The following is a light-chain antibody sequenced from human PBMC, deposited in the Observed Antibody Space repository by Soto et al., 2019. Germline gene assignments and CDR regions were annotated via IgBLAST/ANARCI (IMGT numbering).Light chain of an antibody. CDR1: QSVSSN. Sequence: EIILTQSPGTLSLSPGERATLSCRASQSVSSNLAWYQQKPGQPPRLLIYDVSNRATGIPARFSGSGSGTDFTLTITSLEPEDFAVYFCHQRYNWPRVTFGQGTRLEIK. J-gene: IGKJ5*01. V-gene: IGKV3-11*01. CDR2: DVS. CDR3: HQRYNWPRVT.